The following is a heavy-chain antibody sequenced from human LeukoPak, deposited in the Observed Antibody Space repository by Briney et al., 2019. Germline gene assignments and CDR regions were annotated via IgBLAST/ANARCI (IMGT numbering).Heavy chain of an antibody. CDR1: GYTFTGYY. Sequence: ASVKVSCKASGYTFTGYYMHWARQAPGQGLEWMGWINPNSGGTNYAQKFQGWVTMTRDTSISTAYMELSRLRSDDTAVYYCARESGSILGPMDVWGKGTTVTVSS. CDR3: ARESGSILGPMDV. CDR2: INPNSGGT. J-gene: IGHJ6*04. D-gene: IGHD3-3*01. V-gene: IGHV1-2*04.